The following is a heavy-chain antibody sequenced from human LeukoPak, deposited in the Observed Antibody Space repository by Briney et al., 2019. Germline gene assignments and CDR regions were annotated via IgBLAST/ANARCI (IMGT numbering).Heavy chain of an antibody. Sequence: PGGFLRLSCAASGFTFTDYYMTWIRQAPGKGLEWVSSISGSGSTRYYADSVKGRFTISRDNAENSLYLQMNSLGAEDTAIYFCARATQTYSVSHGASDIWGQGTMVTVSS. D-gene: IGHD1-26*01. CDR2: ISGSGSTR. CDR1: GFTFTDYY. V-gene: IGHV3-11*04. CDR3: ARATQTYSVSHGASDI. J-gene: IGHJ3*02.